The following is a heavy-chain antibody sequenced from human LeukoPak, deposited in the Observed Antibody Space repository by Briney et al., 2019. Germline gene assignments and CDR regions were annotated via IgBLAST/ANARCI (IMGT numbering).Heavy chain of an antibody. J-gene: IGHJ4*02. CDR2: IRYDGGNK. Sequence: GGTLRLSCAASGITFSVYDMHWVRQALGKGLEWVAFIRYDGGNKFYADSVKGRFTTSRDNSKNTMYLQMNSLRAEDTAVYYCAKFPYSSGWATDYWGQGTLVTVSS. CDR3: AKFPYSSGWATDY. CDR1: GITFSVYD. V-gene: IGHV3-30*02. D-gene: IGHD6-19*01.